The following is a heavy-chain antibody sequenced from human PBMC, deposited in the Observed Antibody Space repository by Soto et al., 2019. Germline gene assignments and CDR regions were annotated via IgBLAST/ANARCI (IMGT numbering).Heavy chain of an antibody. D-gene: IGHD6-13*01. V-gene: IGHV1-18*01. CDR3: ARDLAAAGPFDY. CDR2: ISAYNGNT. CDR1: GYTFTNYA. J-gene: IGHJ4*02. Sequence: QVQLVQSGAEVKKPGASVKVSCKAYGYTFTNYAFSWVRQATGQGLEWMGWISAYNGNTNYPQKLQGRVTMTTDTSTSTAYMELRSLRSDDTAVYFCARDLAAAGPFDYWGQGTLVSVSS.